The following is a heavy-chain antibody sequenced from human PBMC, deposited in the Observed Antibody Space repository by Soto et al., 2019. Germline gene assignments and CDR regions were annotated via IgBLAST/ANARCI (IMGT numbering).Heavy chain of an antibody. V-gene: IGHV4-30-4*01. D-gene: IGHD3-3*01. J-gene: IGHJ6*02. CDR2: IYYSGST. Sequence: KTSETLSLTCTVSGGSISSGDYYWSWIRQPPGKGLEWIGYIYYSGSTYYNPSLKSRVTISVDTSKNQFSLKLSSVTAADTAVYYCARDGRFGLNYYYGMDVWGQGTTVTVSS. CDR3: ARDGRFGLNYYYGMDV. CDR1: GGSISSGDYY.